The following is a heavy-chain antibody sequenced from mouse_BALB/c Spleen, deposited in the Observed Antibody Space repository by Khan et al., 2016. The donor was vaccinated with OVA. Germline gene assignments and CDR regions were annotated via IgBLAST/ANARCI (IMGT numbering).Heavy chain of an antibody. Sequence: VQLQESGPGLVAPSQSLSITCTISGFSLTNYGVHWVRQPPGKGLEWLVVIWSDGTTTYDSALKSRLTISKYNSKSQVFLKMDSLQTDDTAMYYCARQPYFHYYVMDYWGQGTSVTVSS. CDR3: ARQPYFHYYVMDY. CDR1: GFSLTNYG. V-gene: IGHV2-6-1*01. J-gene: IGHJ4*01. D-gene: IGHD2-10*01. CDR2: IWSDGTT.